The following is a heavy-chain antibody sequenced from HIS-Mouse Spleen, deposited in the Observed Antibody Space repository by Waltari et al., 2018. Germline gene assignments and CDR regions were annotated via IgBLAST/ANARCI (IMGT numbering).Heavy chain of an antibody. Sequence: QVQLVESGGGVVQPGRSLRRSCAASGFTFSSYGMHWVGQAPGKGLEWVAVISYDGSNKYYADSVKGRFTISRDNSKNTLYLQMNSLRAEDTAVYYCAKDKHHAFDYWGQGTLVTVSS. CDR2: ISYDGSNK. CDR3: AKDKHHAFDY. CDR1: GFTFSSYG. J-gene: IGHJ4*02. V-gene: IGHV3-30*18.